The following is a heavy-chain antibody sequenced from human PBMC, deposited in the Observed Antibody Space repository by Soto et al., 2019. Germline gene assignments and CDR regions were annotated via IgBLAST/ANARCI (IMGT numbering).Heavy chain of an antibody. CDR1: GGSISSGGYS. CDR2: IYHSGST. V-gene: IGHV4-30-2*01. Sequence: SETLSLTCAVSGGSISSGGYSWSWIRQPPGKGQEWIGYIYHSGSTYYNPSLKSRVTISVDRSKNQFSLKLSSVTAADTAVYYCARGVTTVTTIDYWGQGTLVTVSS. CDR3: ARGVTTVTTIDY. D-gene: IGHD4-17*01. J-gene: IGHJ4*02.